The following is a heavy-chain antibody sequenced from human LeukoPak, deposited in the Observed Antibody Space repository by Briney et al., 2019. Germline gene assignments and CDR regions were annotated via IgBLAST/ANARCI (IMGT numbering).Heavy chain of an antibody. J-gene: IGHJ6*03. V-gene: IGHV5-51*01. CDR2: IYPGDSDT. Sequence: GESLKISCKGSGYSFTSYWIGWVRQMPGKGLEWMGIIYPGDSDTRYSPSFQGQVTISADKSISTAYLQWSSLKAPDTAMYYCARHEIVVVPAATHYYYYYYMDVWGKGTTVTVSS. CDR1: GYSFTSYW. CDR3: ARHEIVVVPAATHYYYYYYMDV. D-gene: IGHD2-2*01.